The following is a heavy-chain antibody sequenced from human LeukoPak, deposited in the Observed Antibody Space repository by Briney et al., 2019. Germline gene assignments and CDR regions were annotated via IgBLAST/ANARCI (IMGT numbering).Heavy chain of an antibody. D-gene: IGHD3-22*01. CDR1: GFTFDDYA. CDR2: ISWNSGSI. CDR3: AKDKPDYYDSSGYLNPGAFDI. Sequence: GGSLRLSCAASGFTFDDYAMHWVRQAPGKGLEWVSGISWNSGSIGYADSVKGRFTISRDNAKNSLYLQMNSLRAEDTALYYCAKDKPDYYDSSGYLNPGAFDIWGQGTMVTASS. J-gene: IGHJ3*02. V-gene: IGHV3-9*01.